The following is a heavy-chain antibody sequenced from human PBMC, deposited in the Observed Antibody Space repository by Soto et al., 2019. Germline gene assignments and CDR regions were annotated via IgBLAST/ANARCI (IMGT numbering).Heavy chain of an antibody. V-gene: IGHV1-46*01. D-gene: IGHD1-26*01. CDR3: ARSSGGNFGIIIEGTNWFAP. CDR1: RDTFTSYY. J-gene: IGHJ5*02. CDR2: INPHGGST. Sequence: ASVKVSCKAPRDTFTSYYSNWVRQAPGQGLEWMGVINPHGGSTAYAQKFKGRVTLTRDTSASTVYMEVSSLTSEDTAMYYCARSSGGNFGIIIEGTNWFAPWGHGTLVTFSS.